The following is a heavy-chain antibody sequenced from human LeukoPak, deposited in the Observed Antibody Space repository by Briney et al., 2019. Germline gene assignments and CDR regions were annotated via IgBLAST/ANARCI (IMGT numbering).Heavy chain of an antibody. CDR2: ISSSSSTI. D-gene: IGHD3-3*01. Sequence: QPGGSLRLSCAASGFTFSSYSMNWVRQAPGKGLEWVSYISSSSSTIYYADSVKGRFTISRDNAKNPLYLQMNSLRAEDTAVYYCMTYYDFWSGYYTGVNYWGQGTLVTVSS. J-gene: IGHJ4*02. CDR1: GFTFSSYS. CDR3: MTYYDFWSGYYTGVNY. V-gene: IGHV3-48*01.